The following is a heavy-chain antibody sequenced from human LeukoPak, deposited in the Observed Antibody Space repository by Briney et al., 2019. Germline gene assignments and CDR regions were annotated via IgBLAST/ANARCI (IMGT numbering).Heavy chain of an antibody. CDR1: GFTVSSNY. Sequence: PEGSLRLSCAASGFTVSSNYMSWVRQAPGKGLEWVSVIYIGGGTYYAASVKGRFTISRDNSKNTLFLQMNSLRADDTAMYYCARGQGAWGQGTLVTVSS. CDR3: ARGQGA. V-gene: IGHV3-53*01. CDR2: IYIGGGT. J-gene: IGHJ5*02.